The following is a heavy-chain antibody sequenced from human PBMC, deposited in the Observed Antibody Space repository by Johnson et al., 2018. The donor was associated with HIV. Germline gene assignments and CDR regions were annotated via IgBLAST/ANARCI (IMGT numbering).Heavy chain of an antibody. J-gene: IGHJ3*02. V-gene: IGHV3-30*02. CDR1: GFTFSSYG. Sequence: QVQLVESGGGVVQPGGSLRLSCAASGFTFSSYGMHWVRQAPGKGLEWVAFIRYDGSNKYYADSVKGRFTISRDNSKNTLYLQMNSLRAEDTAVYFCARGYYDSRGSDAFDIWGLGTMVTVSS. CDR3: ARGYYDSRGSDAFDI. CDR2: IRYDGSNK. D-gene: IGHD3-22*01.